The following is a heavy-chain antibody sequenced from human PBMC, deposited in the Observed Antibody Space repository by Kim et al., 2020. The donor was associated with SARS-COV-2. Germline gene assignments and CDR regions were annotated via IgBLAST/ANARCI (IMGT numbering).Heavy chain of an antibody. V-gene: IGHV1-8*01. D-gene: IGHD1-7*01. CDR2: NT. J-gene: IGHJ3*01. CDR3: ARAGPKYAFDV. Sequence: NTGYAQKFQGRVTMTRNTSISTDYMELSSLRSEDTAVFFCARAGPKYAFDVWGQGTMVTVSS.